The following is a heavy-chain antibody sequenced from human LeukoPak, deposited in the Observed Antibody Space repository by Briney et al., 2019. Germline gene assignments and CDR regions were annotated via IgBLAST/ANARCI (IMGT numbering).Heavy chain of an antibody. CDR1: GFTFSVYA. V-gene: IGHV3-23*01. D-gene: IGHD6-13*01. CDR2: ISGSGGST. Sequence: GGSLRLSCAASGFTFSVYAMSWVRQAPGKGLEWVSAISGSGGSTYYADSVKGRFTISRDNSKNTLYLQMNGLRAEDTAVYYCAKGSSSWDHFDYWGQGTLVTVSS. J-gene: IGHJ4*02. CDR3: AKGSSSWDHFDY.